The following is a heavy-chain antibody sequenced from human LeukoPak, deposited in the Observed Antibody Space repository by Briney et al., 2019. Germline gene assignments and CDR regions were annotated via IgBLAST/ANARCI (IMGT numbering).Heavy chain of an antibody. D-gene: IGHD2-21*01. Sequence: GSSVKVSCKASGGTFSSYAISWVRQAPGQGLEWMGRIIPILGIANYAQKFQGRVTITADKSTSTAYMELSSLRSDDTAVYYCAREVNAVTDAFDIWGQGTMVTVSS. CDR2: IIPILGIA. J-gene: IGHJ3*02. CDR1: GGTFSSYA. CDR3: AREVNAVTDAFDI. V-gene: IGHV1-69*04.